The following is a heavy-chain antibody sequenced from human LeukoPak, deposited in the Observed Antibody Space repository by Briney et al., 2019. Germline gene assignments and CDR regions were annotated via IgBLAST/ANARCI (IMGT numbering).Heavy chain of an antibody. D-gene: IGHD2-15*01. Sequence: SETLSLTCTVSGGSISSSSYYWGWIRQPPGKGLEWIGSIYYSGSTYYNPSLKSRVTISVDTSKNQFSLKLSSVTAADTAVYYSARQDIVVVVAATPMAFDIWGQGTMVTVSS. J-gene: IGHJ3*02. CDR1: GGSISSSSYY. V-gene: IGHV4-39*07. CDR3: ARQDIVVVVAATPMAFDI. CDR2: IYYSGST.